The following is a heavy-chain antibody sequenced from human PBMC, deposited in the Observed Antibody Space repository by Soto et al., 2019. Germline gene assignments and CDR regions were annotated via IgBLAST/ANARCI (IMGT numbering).Heavy chain of an antibody. CDR1: GGSINDYY. D-gene: IGHD3-10*01. V-gene: IGHV4-59*01. Sequence: SETLSLTCNVSGGSINDYYWTWIRQPGRKGLQWIGYIYYSGSAYYNPSLKSLVTISVDTSKNQFSLKLSSVTAADTAVYYCAREGYSYGSRSMYYGMDVWGQGTTVTVSS. J-gene: IGHJ6*02. CDR2: IYYSGSA. CDR3: AREGYSYGSRSMYYGMDV.